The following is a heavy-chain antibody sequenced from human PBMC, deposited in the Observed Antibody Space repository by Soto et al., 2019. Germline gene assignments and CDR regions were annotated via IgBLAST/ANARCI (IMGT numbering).Heavy chain of an antibody. CDR3: AKGGRQWLVTSDFNY. J-gene: IGHJ4*02. CDR1: GFTFSDYA. V-gene: IGHV3-30*18. D-gene: IGHD6-19*01. CDR2: VSHDGRNT. Sequence: VQLVESGGGVVQPGRSLRLSCAASGFTFSDYAMHWVRQAPGKGLEWVAVVSHDGRNTHYADSVKGRFNISRDSSKNTVSLEMSSLRAEDTAVDYCAKGGRQWLVTSDFNYWGQGALVTVSS.